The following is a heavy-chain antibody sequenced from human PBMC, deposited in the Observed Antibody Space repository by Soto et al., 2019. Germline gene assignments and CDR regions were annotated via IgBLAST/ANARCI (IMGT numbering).Heavy chain of an antibody. CDR3: AREWSTSGDLDY. CDR2: ISYDGSIK. J-gene: IGHJ4*01. CDR1: GFTFSSHS. V-gene: IGHV3-30-3*01. D-gene: IGHD3-10*01. Sequence: QVQLVESGGGVVQPGRSLRLSCAASGFTFSSHSIQWVRQAPGKGLEWVAVISYDGSIKYYADSVKGRFTISRDNSKNTAYLQMNSLRADDTAVFYCAREWSTSGDLDYWGHGNLVIVSS.